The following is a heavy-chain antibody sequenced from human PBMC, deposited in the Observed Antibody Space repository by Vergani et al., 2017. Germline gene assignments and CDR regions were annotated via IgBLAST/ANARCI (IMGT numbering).Heavy chain of an antibody. D-gene: IGHD2-15*01. CDR2: ISSSGSTI. CDR3: ARESGGNPNFDY. V-gene: IGHV3-48*03. Sequence: EVQLVESGGGLVQPGGSLRLSCAASGFTFSSYEMNWVRQAPGKGLEWVSYISSSGSTIYYADSVKGRFTISRDNAKNSLYLQMNSLRAEDTAVYYCARESGGNPNFDYWGQGTLVTVSS. CDR1: GFTFSSYE. J-gene: IGHJ4*02.